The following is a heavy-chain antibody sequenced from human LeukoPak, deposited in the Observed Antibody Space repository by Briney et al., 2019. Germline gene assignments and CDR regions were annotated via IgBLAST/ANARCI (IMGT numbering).Heavy chain of an antibody. CDR3: ARPHSSGWWYFDY. V-gene: IGHV3-74*01. D-gene: IGHD6-19*01. CDR1: GFTFSRYW. J-gene: IGHJ4*02. CDR2: INSDGRRT. Sequence: GSLRLSCAASGFTFSRYWMLWVRQAPGKGLVGVSHINSDGRRTSYADSVKGRVTISRDNDKNTLYLQMSGLRAEDTAVYYCARPHSSGWWYFDYWGQGTLVTVSS.